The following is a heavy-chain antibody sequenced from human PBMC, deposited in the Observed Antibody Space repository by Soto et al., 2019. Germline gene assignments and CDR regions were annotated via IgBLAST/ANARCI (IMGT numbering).Heavy chain of an antibody. J-gene: IGHJ4*01. V-gene: IGHV1-18*04. D-gene: IGHD4-17*01. CDR2: ISASRGNT. CDR1: GYTFTTYG. CDR3: ARVVKAGDYGDYGRYYFDY. Sequence: QVQLVQSGAEVKKPGASVKVSCKASGYTFTTYGITWVRQAPGQGLEWMGWISASRGNTNYAQKLQGRLTVTTDTSTNTAYMDLRSLRSDDTAVYYCARVVKAGDYGDYGRYYFDYWGHGTLVTVSS.